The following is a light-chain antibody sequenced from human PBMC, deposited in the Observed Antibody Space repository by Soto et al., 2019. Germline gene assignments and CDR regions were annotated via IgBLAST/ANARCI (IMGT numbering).Light chain of an antibody. Sequence: IQMTQSPSSLSASVGDRVTITCQASQDINKNLIWYQQKPGKAPELLIYAASTLQSGVPSRFSGSGSGTDFTLTISCLQSEDFATYYCQQYYSFPYTFGQGTKLEIK. CDR1: QDINKN. J-gene: IGKJ2*01. CDR3: QQYYSFPYT. V-gene: IGKV1D-8*01. CDR2: AAS.